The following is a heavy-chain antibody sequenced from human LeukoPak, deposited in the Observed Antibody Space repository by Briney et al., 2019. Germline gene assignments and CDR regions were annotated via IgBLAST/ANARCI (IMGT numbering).Heavy chain of an antibody. J-gene: IGHJ4*02. D-gene: IGHD3-22*01. CDR2: ISGSGGST. CDR3: AKGSYYDSSGSFYFDY. Sequence: GGSLRLSCAASGFALSSYAMHWVRQAPGKGLEWVSAISGSGGSTYYADSVKGRFTISRDNSKNTLYVQVNSLGTEDTAAYYCAKGSYYDSSGSFYFDYWGQGTLVTVSS. CDR1: GFALSSYA. V-gene: IGHV3-23*01.